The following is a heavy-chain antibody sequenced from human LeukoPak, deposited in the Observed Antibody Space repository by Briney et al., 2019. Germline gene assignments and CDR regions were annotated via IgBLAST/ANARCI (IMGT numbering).Heavy chain of an antibody. CDR3: ARVALPGYSSSWYRAFDI. J-gene: IGHJ3*02. CDR2: INPSGGST. D-gene: IGHD6-13*01. V-gene: IGHV1-46*01. CDR1: GYTFTSYY. Sequence: GASVKVSCKASGYTFTSYYMHWVRQAPGQGLEWMGIINPSGGSTSYAQKFQGRVTMTRDTSTSTVYMELSSLRSEDTAVYYCARVALPGYSSSWYRAFDIWGQGTMVTVSS.